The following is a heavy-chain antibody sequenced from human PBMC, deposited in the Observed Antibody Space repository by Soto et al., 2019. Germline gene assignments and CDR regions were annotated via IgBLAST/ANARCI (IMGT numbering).Heavy chain of an antibody. CDR3: ARGWWVVVPAAMGAENQLPAEFAPNWFDP. V-gene: IGHV4-34*01. CDR2: INHSGST. J-gene: IGHJ5*02. CDR1: GGSFSGYY. Sequence: SETLSLTCAVYGGSFSGYYWTWIRQPPGKGLEWIGEINHSGSTNYNPSLKSRVTISVDTSKNQFSLKLRSEDTAVYYCARGWWVVVPAAMGAENQLPAEFAPNWFDPWGQGTLVTVSS. D-gene: IGHD2-2*01.